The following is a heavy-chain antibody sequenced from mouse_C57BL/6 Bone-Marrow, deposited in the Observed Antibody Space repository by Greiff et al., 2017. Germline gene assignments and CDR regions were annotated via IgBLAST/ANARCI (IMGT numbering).Heavy chain of an antibody. CDR1: GYTFTSYW. V-gene: IGHV1-69*01. J-gene: IGHJ4*01. Sequence: VQLQQPGAELVMPGASVKLSCKASGYTFTSYWMHWVKQRPGQGLEWIGEIDPSDSYTNYNQKFKGKSTLTVDKSSSTAYMQLSSLTSEDSAVYYCARAYYGSSPYYAMDYWGQGTSVTVSS. D-gene: IGHD1-1*01. CDR2: IDPSDSYT. CDR3: ARAYYGSSPYYAMDY.